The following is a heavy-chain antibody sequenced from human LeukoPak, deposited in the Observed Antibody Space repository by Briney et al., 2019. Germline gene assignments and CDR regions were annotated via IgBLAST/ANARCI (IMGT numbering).Heavy chain of an antibody. D-gene: IGHD3-10*01. CDR3: PRVSGSGSLYNVFEY. Sequence: GGSLRLSCAASGFTFDDYGMGWVRQSPGKGLEWVSGINWNGGSTGYADSVKGRFTISRDNAKNSLYLQMNSLRAEDTALYYCPRVSGSGSLYNVFEYWGQGTLVTVSS. CDR1: GFTFDDYG. CDR2: INWNGGST. J-gene: IGHJ4*02. V-gene: IGHV3-20*04.